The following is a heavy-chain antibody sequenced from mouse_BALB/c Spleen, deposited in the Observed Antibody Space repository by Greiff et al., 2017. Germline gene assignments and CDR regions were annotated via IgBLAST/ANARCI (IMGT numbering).Heavy chain of an antibody. D-gene: IGHD1-1*01. J-gene: IGHJ4*01. CDR3: ARAHYYGSSYNYAMDY. CDR1: GYTFTSYV. CDR2: INPYNDGT. Sequence: VHVKQSGPELVKPGASVKMSCKASGYTFTSYVMHWVKQKPGQGLEWIGYINPYNDGTKYNEKFKGKATLTSDKSSSTAYMELSSLTSEDSAVYYCARAHYYGSSYNYAMDYWGQGTSVTVSS. V-gene: IGHV1-14*01.